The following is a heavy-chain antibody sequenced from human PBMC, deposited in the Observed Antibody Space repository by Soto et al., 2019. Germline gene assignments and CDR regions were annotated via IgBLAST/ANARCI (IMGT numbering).Heavy chain of an antibody. CDR1: GFTFSSYA. CDR2: ISSNGGST. J-gene: IGHJ4*02. Sequence: GGSLRLSCSASGFTFSSYAMHWVRQAPGKGLEYVSAISSNGGSTYYADSVKGRFTISRDNSKNTLYLQMSSLRAEDTAVYYCVKGGLSSGWLPHFDYWGQGTLVTVSS. CDR3: VKGGLSSGWLPHFDY. V-gene: IGHV3-64D*08. D-gene: IGHD5-18*01.